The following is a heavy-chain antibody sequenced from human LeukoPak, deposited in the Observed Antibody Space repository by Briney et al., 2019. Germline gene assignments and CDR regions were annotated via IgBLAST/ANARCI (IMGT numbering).Heavy chain of an antibody. J-gene: IGHJ4*02. CDR2: INHSGST. Sequence: PSETLSLTCAVYGGSFSGYYWSWIRQPPGKGLEWIGEINHSGSTNYNPSLKRRVNISVDTSKNQFSLKLSSVTAADTAVNYCARGWESRYIDYWGQGTLVTVSS. D-gene: IGHD1-26*01. V-gene: IGHV4-34*01. CDR3: ARGWESRYIDY. CDR1: GGSFSGYY.